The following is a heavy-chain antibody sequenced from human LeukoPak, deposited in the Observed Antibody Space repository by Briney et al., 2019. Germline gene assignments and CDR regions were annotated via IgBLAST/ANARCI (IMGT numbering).Heavy chain of an antibody. CDR2: IKSKTDGGTT. CDR3: TTEYYYGSGSYSLFDY. CDR1: GFTVSSNY. J-gene: IGHJ4*02. D-gene: IGHD3-10*01. Sequence: GGSLRLSCAASGFTVSSNYMSWVRQAPGKGLEWVGRIKSKTDGGTTDYAAPVKGRFTISRDDSKNTLYLQMNSLKTEDTAVYYCTTEYYYGSGSYSLFDYWGQGTLVTVSS. V-gene: IGHV3-15*01.